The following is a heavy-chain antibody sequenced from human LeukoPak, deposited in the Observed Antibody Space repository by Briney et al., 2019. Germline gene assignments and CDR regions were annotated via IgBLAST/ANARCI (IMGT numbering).Heavy chain of an antibody. CDR2: IYYSGST. Sequence: SETLSLTCTVSGGPISSGDYYWSWIRQPPGKGLEWIGYIYYSGSTYYNPSLKSRVTISVDTSKNQFSLKLSSVTAADTAVYYCARSPHPDDSSGYYLGYWGQGTLVTVSS. CDR3: ARSPHPDDSSGYYLGY. J-gene: IGHJ4*02. CDR1: GGPISSGDYY. D-gene: IGHD3-22*01. V-gene: IGHV4-30-4*01.